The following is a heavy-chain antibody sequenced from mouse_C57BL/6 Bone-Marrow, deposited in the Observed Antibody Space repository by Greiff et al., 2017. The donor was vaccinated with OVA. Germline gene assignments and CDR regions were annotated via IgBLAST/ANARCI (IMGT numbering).Heavy chain of an antibody. CDR1: GYTFTSYW. CDR3: ARRYYGSSWYFDV. V-gene: IGHV1-55*01. CDR2: IYPGSGST. J-gene: IGHJ1*03. Sequence: VQLVESGAELVKPGASVKMSCKASGYTFTSYWITWVKQRPGQGLEWIGDIYPGSGSTNYNEKFKSKATLTVETSSSTAYMQLSSLTSEDSAVYYCARRYYGSSWYFDVWGTGTTVTVSS. D-gene: IGHD1-1*01.